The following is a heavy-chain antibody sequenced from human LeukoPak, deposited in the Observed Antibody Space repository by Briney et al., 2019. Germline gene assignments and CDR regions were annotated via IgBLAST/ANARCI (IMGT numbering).Heavy chain of an antibody. V-gene: IGHV4-34*01. CDR2: INHSGST. J-gene: IGHJ3*02. CDR1: GGSFSGYY. D-gene: IGHD4-17*01. CDR3: ARVGDYGDLAHAFDI. Sequence: PSETLSLTCAVYGGSFSGYYWSWIRQPPGKGLEWIGEINHSGSTNYNPSLKSRVTISVDTSKNQFSLKLSSVTAADTAVYYCARVGDYGDLAHAFDIWGQGIMVTVSS.